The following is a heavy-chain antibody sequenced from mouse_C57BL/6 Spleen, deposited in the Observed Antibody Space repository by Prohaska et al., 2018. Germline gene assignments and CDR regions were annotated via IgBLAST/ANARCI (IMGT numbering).Heavy chain of an antibody. CDR2: IKPNNGVT. V-gene: IGHV1-26*01. Sequence: EVQLQQSGPELVKPGASVKITCKASGYTFTDYYMNWVKQSNGKSFDVIVVIKPNNGVTSYNQKFKGKSTLTVDKSSSTAYIELRSLTSEYSAVYYCARLHYDYCGQGTTLSDCS. CDR3: ARLHYDY. J-gene: IGHJ2*01. CDR1: GYTFTDYY.